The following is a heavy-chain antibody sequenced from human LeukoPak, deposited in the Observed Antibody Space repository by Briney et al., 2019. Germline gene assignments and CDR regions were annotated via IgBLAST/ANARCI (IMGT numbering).Heavy chain of an antibody. CDR1: GFTFSSYA. V-gene: IGHV3-23*01. Sequence: GGSLRLSCAASGFTFSSYAMSWVRQAPGKGLEWVSAISGSGGSTYYADSVKGRFTISRDNSKNTLYLQMNSLRAEDTAVYYCAKKGAGYYGSGSYYNLDYWGQGTLVTVSS. CDR2: ISGSGGST. J-gene: IGHJ4*02. D-gene: IGHD3-10*01. CDR3: AKKGAGYYGSGSYYNLDY.